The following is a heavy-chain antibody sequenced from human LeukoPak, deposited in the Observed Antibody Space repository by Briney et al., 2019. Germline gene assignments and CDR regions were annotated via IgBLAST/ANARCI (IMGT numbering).Heavy chain of an antibody. V-gene: IGHV3-48*04. Sequence: PGGSLRLSCAASGFTFSSYSMNWVRQAPGKGLEWVSYISSSSGNIYYADSVKGRFTISRDNAKNSLYLQMNSLRAEDTAVYYCAGQSRLGYCSGGSCYSQPFDPWGQGTLVTVSS. CDR3: AGQSRLGYCSGGSCYSQPFDP. CDR1: GFTFSSYS. CDR2: ISSSSGNI. J-gene: IGHJ5*02. D-gene: IGHD2-15*01.